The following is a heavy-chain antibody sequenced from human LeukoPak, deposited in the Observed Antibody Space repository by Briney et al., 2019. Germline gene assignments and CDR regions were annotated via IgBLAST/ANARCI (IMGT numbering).Heavy chain of an antibody. CDR2: IYTTGHA. Sequence: SETLSLTCTVSTGSINSYYWGWVRQPAGRGLEWIGRIYTTGHADYDPSLQSRVTMSVDTSQKQFSLNLKSVTAADTATYFCARDGYTASHFFLDYWSQGTPVTVSS. CDR1: TGSINSYY. D-gene: IGHD5-18*01. CDR3: ARDGYTASHFFLDY. J-gene: IGHJ4*02. V-gene: IGHV4-4*07.